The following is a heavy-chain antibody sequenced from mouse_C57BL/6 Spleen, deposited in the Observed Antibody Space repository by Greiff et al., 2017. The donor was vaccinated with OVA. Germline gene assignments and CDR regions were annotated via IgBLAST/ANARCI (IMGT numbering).Heavy chain of an antibody. V-gene: IGHV1-64*01. Sequence: QVQLQQPGAELVKPGASVKLSCKASGYTFTSYWMHWVKQRPGQGLEWIGMIHPNSGSTNYNEKFKSKATLTVDKSSSTAYMQLSSLTSEDSAVYYCARFGDYGGYFDVWGTGTTVTVSS. CDR1: GYTFTSYW. CDR3: ARFGDYGGYFDV. J-gene: IGHJ1*03. CDR2: IHPNSGST. D-gene: IGHD1-1*01.